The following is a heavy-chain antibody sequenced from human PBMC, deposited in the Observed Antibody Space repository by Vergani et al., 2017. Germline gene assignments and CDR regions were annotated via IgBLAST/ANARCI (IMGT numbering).Heavy chain of an antibody. CDR3: AKYMRDPTDGLPDS. CDR1: GFTFSTYA. V-gene: IGHV3-23*01. CDR2: LTGGGGST. J-gene: IGHJ4*02. D-gene: IGHD1-1*01. Sequence: EVQLLESGGSLKQPGGSVRLSCAASGFTFSTYAMHWVRQAPGKGLEWVSALTGGGGSTYYADSFKGRFIISRDNSRDTLYLQMDSLRSEDTALYYCAKYMRDPTDGLPDSWGPGTLVIVSS.